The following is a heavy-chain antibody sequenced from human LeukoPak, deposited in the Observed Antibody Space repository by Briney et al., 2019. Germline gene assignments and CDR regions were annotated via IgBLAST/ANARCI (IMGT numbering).Heavy chain of an antibody. CDR1: GYSISSGYF. D-gene: IGHD6-13*01. CDR2: IYHSGTT. J-gene: IGHJ4*02. CDR3: ARAREPLVYTYYFDY. V-gene: IGHV4-38-2*02. Sequence: PSETLSLTCTVSGYSISSGYFWGWIRQPPGKGLEWIGKIYHSGTTSYSPSLKSRVTMSVDTSKNQFSLKLSSVTAADTAVYYCARAREPLVYTYYFDYWGQGTLVTVSS.